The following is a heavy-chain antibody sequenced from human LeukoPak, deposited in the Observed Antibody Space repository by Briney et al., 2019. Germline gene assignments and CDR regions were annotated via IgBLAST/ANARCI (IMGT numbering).Heavy chain of an antibody. CDR1: GFTFSTYA. CDR3: AKVQDYDILTGYYIAGGKFDY. J-gene: IGHJ4*02. CDR2: ISGSGGST. Sequence: GSLRLSCAASGFTFSTYAMSWVRQAPGKGLEWVSTISGSGGSTYYADPVKGRFTISRDNSKNTLYLQMNSLRAEDTAIYYCAKVQDYDILTGYYIAGGKFDYWGQGTLVTVSS. D-gene: IGHD3-9*01. V-gene: IGHV3-23*01.